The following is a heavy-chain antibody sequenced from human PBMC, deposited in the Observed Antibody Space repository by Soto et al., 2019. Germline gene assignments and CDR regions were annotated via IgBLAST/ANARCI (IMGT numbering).Heavy chain of an antibody. CDR3: AHRPWYAFEP. CDR2: IYWDGEK. V-gene: IGHV2-5*02. D-gene: IGHD6-13*01. J-gene: IGHJ5*02. CDR1: GFSLSTTGMG. Sequence: QITLKESGPTLVKPTQTLTLTCTFSGFSLSTTGMGVGWIRQPPGKALEWLALIYWDGEKRYSPSLKSRLTITKDTSKSQVVLTMTNMDPVDTATYYCAHRPWYAFEPWGQGILVTVSS.